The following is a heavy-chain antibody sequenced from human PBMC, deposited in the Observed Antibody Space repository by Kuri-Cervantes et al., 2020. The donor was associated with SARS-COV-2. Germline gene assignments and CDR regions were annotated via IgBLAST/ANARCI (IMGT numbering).Heavy chain of an antibody. Sequence: SETLSLTCAVSGVSVSHGTYSWSWIRQPAGKGLEWIGHLDTSGTTTYNPSLKSRVTISVDTSKNQFSLKLGSVTAADTAVYYCASQGDYSPDVNPAHYAFDIWGQGTMVTVSS. D-gene: IGHD4-11*01. V-gene: IGHV4-61*09. CDR2: LDTSGTT. J-gene: IGHJ3*02. CDR3: ASQGDYSPDVNPAHYAFDI. CDR1: GVSVSHGTYS.